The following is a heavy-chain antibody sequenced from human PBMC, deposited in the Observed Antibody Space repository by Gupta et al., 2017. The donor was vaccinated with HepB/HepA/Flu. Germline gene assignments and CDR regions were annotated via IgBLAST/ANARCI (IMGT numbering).Heavy chain of an antibody. CDR2: INRDGSGK. D-gene: IGHD2-15*01. CDR3: ARTVMVVAADWFDP. V-gene: IGHV3-7*01. Sequence: EVQLVESGGGLVQPGGSLRLSCAASGFNFSTYWITWVRQAPGKGLEWVANINRDGSGKYYVDSVKGRVTISRDNAKNSLYLQMNSLRAEDTAVYYCARTVMVVAADWFDPWGQGTLVTGSS. CDR1: GFNFSTYW. J-gene: IGHJ5*02.